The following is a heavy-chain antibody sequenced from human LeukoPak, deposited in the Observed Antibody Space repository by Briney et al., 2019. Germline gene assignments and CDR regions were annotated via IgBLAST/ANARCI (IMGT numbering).Heavy chain of an antibody. CDR1: GYTFTNYW. J-gene: IGHJ4*02. CDR2: IYPGDSDT. CDR3: VRLSASGPSMRSFDF. Sequence: PGESLTISCNLSGYTFTNYWIAWLRQTPGKSLNWMGSIYPGDSDTTFSPSFQGHVTISADKSIHTAHLHWSSLKASDTAMYYCVRLSASGPSMRSFDFWGQGTLVTVSS. D-gene: IGHD2/OR15-2a*01. V-gene: IGHV5-51*03.